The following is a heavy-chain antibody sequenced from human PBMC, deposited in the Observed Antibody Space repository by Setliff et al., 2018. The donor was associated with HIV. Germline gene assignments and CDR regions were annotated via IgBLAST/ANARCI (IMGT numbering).Heavy chain of an antibody. Sequence: GGSLRLSCTASGFTFSDSVMHWVRQPPGKGLEWVAAISVDGSGKFYADSVKGRFTISRDNSRNTLYLQMNSLRDEDTAVYYCAREGGSSGYCGYFDYWGQGTLVTVPQ. CDR2: ISVDGSGK. CDR3: AREGGSSGYCGYFDY. J-gene: IGHJ4*02. CDR1: GFTFSDSV. V-gene: IGHV3-30*01. D-gene: IGHD3-22*01.